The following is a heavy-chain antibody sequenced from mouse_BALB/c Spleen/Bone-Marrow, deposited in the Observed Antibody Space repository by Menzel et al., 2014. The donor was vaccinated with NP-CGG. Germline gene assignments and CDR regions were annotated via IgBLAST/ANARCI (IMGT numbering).Heavy chain of an antibody. J-gene: IGHJ1*01. CDR3: ARPGYYGYQDV. CDR1: GFDFSRYW. V-gene: IGHV4-1*02. CDR2: INPDSSTI. D-gene: IGHD1-2*01. Sequence: VQLKHSGGGLVQPGGSLKLSCAASGFDFSRYWMTWVRQAPGKGLEWIGEINPDSSTINYTPSLKDKFIISRDNAKNTLYLKMSKVRSEDTALYYCARPGYYGYQDVWGAGTTVTVSS.